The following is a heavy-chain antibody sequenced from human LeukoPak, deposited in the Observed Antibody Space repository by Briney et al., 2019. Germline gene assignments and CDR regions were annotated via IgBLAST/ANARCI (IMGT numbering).Heavy chain of an antibody. CDR3: ARRLGIAVFDY. Sequence: SETLSLTCTASSGSISSTSYYWGWIRQPPGRGLEWIGGIIYSGNTYYNPSLKSRVTMSVDTSKNQFSLKLSSVTAADTAVYHCARRLGIAVFDYWGQGTLVTVSS. CDR1: SGSISSTSYY. J-gene: IGHJ4*02. V-gene: IGHV4-39*01. CDR2: IIYSGNT. D-gene: IGHD6-19*01.